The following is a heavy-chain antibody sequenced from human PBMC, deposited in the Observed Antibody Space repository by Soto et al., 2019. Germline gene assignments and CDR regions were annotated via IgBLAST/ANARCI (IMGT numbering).Heavy chain of an antibody. D-gene: IGHD2-15*01. V-gene: IGHV4-30-4*01. CDR1: GGSISSGDYD. CDR2: IYYSGST. Sequence: SETLSLTCSVSGGSISSGDYDWSWIPQPPGKGLEWIGYIYYSGSTYYNPSLKSRVTISVDTSKMQFSLKLRFVTAADTAMYYCVRVVEAATRHTDSDSWGQGIVVTVSS. CDR3: VRVVEAATRHTDSDS. J-gene: IGHJ4*02.